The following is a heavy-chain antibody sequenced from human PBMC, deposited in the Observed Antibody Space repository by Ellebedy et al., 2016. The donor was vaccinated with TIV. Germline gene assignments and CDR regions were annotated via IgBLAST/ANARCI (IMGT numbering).Heavy chain of an antibody. J-gene: IGHJ4*02. D-gene: IGHD5-24*01. V-gene: IGHV3-23*01. CDR3: ATSRDGYNWLYFDY. CDR1: GFTFSSYA. CDR2: ISGNDDST. Sequence: GGSLRLSCAASGFTFSSYAISWVRQAPGKGLEWVSAISGNDDSTYYGDSVKGRFTISRDNSKNTVYLQMNSLRAEDTAVYYCATSRDGYNWLYFDYWGQGTLVTVSS.